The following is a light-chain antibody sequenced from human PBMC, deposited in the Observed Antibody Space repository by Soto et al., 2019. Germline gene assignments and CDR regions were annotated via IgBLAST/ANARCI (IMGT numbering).Light chain of an antibody. CDR2: AAS. Sequence: AIQMTQSPSSLSASVGDRVTITCRASQGIRNDLGWYQQKPGKAPKLLVYAASSLQSGVPSRFSGSGSGTDFTLTISSLQPEDFASYYCLQDHTYPRTFGQGTKVEIK. J-gene: IGKJ1*01. CDR3: LQDHTYPRT. CDR1: QGIRND. V-gene: IGKV1-6*01.